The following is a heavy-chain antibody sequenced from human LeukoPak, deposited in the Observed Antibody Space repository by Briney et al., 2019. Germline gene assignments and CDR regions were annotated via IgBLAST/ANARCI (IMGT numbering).Heavy chain of an antibody. J-gene: IGHJ5*02. CDR1: SHSVSRYY. CDR2: VFYSGST. D-gene: IGHD3-10*01. V-gene: IGHV4-59*02. CDR3: ARFGGYGSGVNWFDP. Sequence: PSEPLSLTCTVSSHSVSRYYWRGPRQPPGEALEWIGYVFYSGSTKYNPSLESRVTISVDTSKNQFSLKLSSVTAADTAVYYCARFGGYGSGVNWFDPWGQGTLVTVSS.